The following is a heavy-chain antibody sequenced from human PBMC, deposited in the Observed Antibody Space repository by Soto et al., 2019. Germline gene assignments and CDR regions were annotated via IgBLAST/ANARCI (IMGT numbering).Heavy chain of an antibody. Sequence: PGGSLRLSCATSGFTFRSYGMPGVPQAPGKWLEWVAVRWYDASNKYYADSVKGRFTISRDNSKNTLYLQMNSLRAEDTAVYYCARDSPSSGFSYYYFDYWGRGTLVTVSS. CDR3: ARDSPSSGFSYYYFDY. CDR1: GFTFRSYG. CDR2: RWYDASNK. D-gene: IGHD1-26*01. V-gene: IGHV3-33*01. J-gene: IGHJ4*02.